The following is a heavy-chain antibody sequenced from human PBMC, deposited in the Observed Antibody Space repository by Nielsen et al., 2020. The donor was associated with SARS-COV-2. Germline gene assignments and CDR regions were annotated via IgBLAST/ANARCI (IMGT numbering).Heavy chain of an antibody. CDR2: IYYSGST. V-gene: IGHV4-30-4*01. CDR1: GGSISSGDYY. CDR3: ARGFGRIFEVVIISGAFDI. Sequence: SETLSLTCTVSGGSISSGDYYWSWIRQPPGKGLEWIGYIYYSGSTNYNPSLKSRVTISVDTSKNQFSLKLSSVTAADTAVYYCARGFGRIFEVVIISGAFDIWGQGTMVTVSS. J-gene: IGHJ3*02. D-gene: IGHD3-3*01.